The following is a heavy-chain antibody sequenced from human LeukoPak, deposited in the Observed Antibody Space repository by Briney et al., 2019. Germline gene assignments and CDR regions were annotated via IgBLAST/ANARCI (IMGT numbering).Heavy chain of an antibody. D-gene: IGHD1-26*01. CDR1: GGSFSDYY. J-gene: IGHJ4*02. CDR2: IHPRGST. Sequence: SETLSLTCAVYGGSFSDYYCTWIRQPPGKGLEWIGEIHPRGSTYYNPSLVSRVTLSLDTSKNQFSLRLSSVTAADTAVYFCARGLDPYKSGLDWGQGTLVTVSS. CDR3: ARGLDPYKSGLD. V-gene: IGHV4-34*01.